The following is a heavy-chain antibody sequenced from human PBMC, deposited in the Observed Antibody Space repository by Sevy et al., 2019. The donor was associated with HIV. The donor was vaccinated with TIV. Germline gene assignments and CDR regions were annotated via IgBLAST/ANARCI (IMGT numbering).Heavy chain of an antibody. CDR2: LKSKADGGTV. D-gene: IGHD1-1*01. Sequence: GGSLRLSCTTSGFTFGDYAMNWVRQAPGKGLEWVAFLKSKADGGTVVHAAFVKGSFTISRDDSKGIAYLQMNDLTTGDTGVYYCTRWKGLQSIFDYWGQGALVTVSS. V-gene: IGHV3-49*04. J-gene: IGHJ4*02. CDR3: TRWKGLQSIFDY. CDR1: GFTFGDYA.